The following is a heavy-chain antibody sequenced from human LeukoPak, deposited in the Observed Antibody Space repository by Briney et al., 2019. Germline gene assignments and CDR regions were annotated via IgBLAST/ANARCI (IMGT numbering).Heavy chain of an antibody. J-gene: IGHJ4*02. V-gene: IGHV1-69*05. D-gene: IGHD1-1*01. CDR3: TSGAAGNEGREELFDY. CDR1: GCTFSSYA. Sequence: SVKVSCKASGCTFSSYAISWVRQAPGQGLEWMGRIIPIFGTANYAQKFQGRVTITTDESTSTAYMELSSLRSEDTAVYYCTSGAAGNEGREELFDYWGQGTLVTVSS. CDR2: IIPIFGTA.